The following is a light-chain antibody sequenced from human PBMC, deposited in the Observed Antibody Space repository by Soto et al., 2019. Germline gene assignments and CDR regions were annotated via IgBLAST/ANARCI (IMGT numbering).Light chain of an antibody. CDR1: QNIRSNY. CDR2: DAS. V-gene: IGKV3-20*01. CDR3: QQYGSSPIS. J-gene: IGKJ5*01. Sequence: EIVLTQSPGTLSSSPGERATLSCRASQNIRSNYLAWYQQKPGQAPRLLISDASTRAAGIPDRLSGSGSGTDFTLTISRLEPEDFAVYYCQQYGSSPISFGQGTRLEIK.